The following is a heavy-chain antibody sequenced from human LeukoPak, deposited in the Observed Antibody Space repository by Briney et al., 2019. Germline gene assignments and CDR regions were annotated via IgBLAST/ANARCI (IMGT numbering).Heavy chain of an antibody. CDR3: ARGAWTSSFDY. D-gene: IGHD6-6*01. J-gene: IGHJ4*02. Sequence: ASVKVSCKASGYTFTSYDVNWVRQATGQGLESMGWVNPNSGNTAYAQNFQGRVTMTRDTSINTAYMELSSLRSEDTAVYYCARGAWTSSFDYWGQGTLVTVSS. CDR1: GYTFTSYD. V-gene: IGHV1-8*01. CDR2: VNPNSGNT.